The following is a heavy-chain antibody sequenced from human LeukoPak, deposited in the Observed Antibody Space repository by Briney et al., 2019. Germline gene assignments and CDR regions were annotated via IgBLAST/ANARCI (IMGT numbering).Heavy chain of an antibody. Sequence: GGSLRLSCAASGFIFSGYGMHWVRQAPGKGLEWLAVISYDGSNKYYADSVKGRFTISRDNSENTLYLQMDSLRAEDTAVYYCAKDRLKTSRNYFDCWGQGTLVTVSS. CDR1: GFIFSGYG. CDR3: AKDRLKTSRNYFDC. V-gene: IGHV3-30*18. CDR2: ISYDGSNK. J-gene: IGHJ4*02. D-gene: IGHD4-11*01.